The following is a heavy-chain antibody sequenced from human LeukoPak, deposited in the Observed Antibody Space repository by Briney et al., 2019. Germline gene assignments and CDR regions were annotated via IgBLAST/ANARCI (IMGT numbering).Heavy chain of an antibody. J-gene: IGHJ5*02. CDR3: ARGRYDFWSGYYGWFDP. D-gene: IGHD3-3*01. CDR1: GGSFSGYY. Sequence: SETLSLTCAVYGGSFSGYYWSWIRQPPGKGLEWMGEINHSGSTNYNPSLKSRVTISVDTSKNQFSLKLSSVTAADTAVYYCARGRYDFWSGYYGWFDPWGQGTLVTVSS. CDR2: INHSGST. V-gene: IGHV4-34*01.